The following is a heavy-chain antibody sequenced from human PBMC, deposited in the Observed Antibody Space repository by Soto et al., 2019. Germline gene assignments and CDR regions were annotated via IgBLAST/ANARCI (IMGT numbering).Heavy chain of an antibody. Sequence: PGGSLRLSCEASGFNFSDYGMHWVRQAPGKGLEWVSVIYSGGSTYYADSVKGRFTISRDNSKNTLYLQMNSLRAEDTAVYYCASHVDTAMVDAFDIWGQGTMVTVSS. CDR1: GFNFSDYG. V-gene: IGHV3-NL1*01. CDR3: ASHVDTAMVDAFDI. J-gene: IGHJ3*02. D-gene: IGHD5-18*01. CDR2: IYSGGST.